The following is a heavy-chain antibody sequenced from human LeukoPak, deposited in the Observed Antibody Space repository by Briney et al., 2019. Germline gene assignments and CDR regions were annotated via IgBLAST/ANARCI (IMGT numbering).Heavy chain of an antibody. J-gene: IGHJ3*02. Sequence: GGSLRLSCAASGFAFRDYYMTWIRQAPGKGLEWVSDISSSAGTTFYIDSVKDRFTISRDNAENSLFLQMNSLRDEDTAVYYCARRYCSSSSCDMGTDVLDIWGQGTMVTVSS. CDR1: GFAFRDYY. V-gene: IGHV3-11*01. CDR3: ARRYCSSSSCDMGTDVLDI. D-gene: IGHD2-2*02. CDR2: ISSSAGTT.